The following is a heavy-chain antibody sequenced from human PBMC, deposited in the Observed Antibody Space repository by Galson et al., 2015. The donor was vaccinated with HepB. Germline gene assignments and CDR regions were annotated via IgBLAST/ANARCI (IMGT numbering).Heavy chain of an antibody. CDR3: ARGGRDGYTAAKFFDY. CDR1: GGTFSSYA. V-gene: IGHV1-69*06. D-gene: IGHD5-24*01. J-gene: IGHJ4*02. CDR2: IIPIFGTA. Sequence: SVKVSCKASGGTFSSYAISWVRQAPGQGLEWMGGIIPIFGTANYAQKFQGRVTITADKSTSTAYMELSSLRSEDTAVYYCARGGRDGYTAAKFFDYWGQGTLVTVSS.